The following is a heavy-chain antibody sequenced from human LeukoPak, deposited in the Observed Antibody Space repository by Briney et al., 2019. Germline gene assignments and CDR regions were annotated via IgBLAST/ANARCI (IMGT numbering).Heavy chain of an antibody. V-gene: IGHV4-38-2*01. D-gene: IGHD6-13*01. J-gene: IGHJ5*02. Sequence: SETLSLTCAVSGYSISSGYYWGWIRQPPGKGGGWIWGFYHGGSTYYNPSLKSRLTISVDTSKNQFSLKLSSVTAADTAAYYCARGPPYSSIPDHWFDPWGQGTPVTLSS. CDR1: GYSISSGYY. CDR2: FYHGGST. CDR3: ARGPPYSSIPDHWFDP.